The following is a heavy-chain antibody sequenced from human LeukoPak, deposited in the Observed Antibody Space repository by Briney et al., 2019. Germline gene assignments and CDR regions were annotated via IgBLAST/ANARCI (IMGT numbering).Heavy chain of an antibody. D-gene: IGHD3-3*01. Sequence: GSVTVSCRASGYTFTGYYMHWVRQAPGQGREWMGWINPNSGGTNYAQKVQGRVNITRDRAMSTAYREVSRVRSDDTAGYYCPRDERVGFDFWSSYGMDVWGQGTTVTVSS. J-gene: IGHJ6*02. CDR1: GYTFTGYY. V-gene: IGHV1-2*02. CDR2: INPNSGGT. CDR3: PRDERVGFDFWSSYGMDV.